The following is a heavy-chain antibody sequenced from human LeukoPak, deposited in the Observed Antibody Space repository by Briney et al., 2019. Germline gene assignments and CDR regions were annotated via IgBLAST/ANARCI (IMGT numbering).Heavy chain of an antibody. Sequence: MTSETLSLXCTVSGGSVSNYYWSWIRQSAGKGLEWIGRIYGSGSTNYSPSLKSRVTMSLDTSKNQFSLKLSSVTAADTAVYYCAREGDDGYSFGYPITYWGQGSLVTVSS. D-gene: IGHD5-18*01. J-gene: IGHJ4*02. CDR2: IYGSGST. CDR3: AREGDDGYSFGYPITY. V-gene: IGHV4-4*07. CDR1: GGSVSNYY.